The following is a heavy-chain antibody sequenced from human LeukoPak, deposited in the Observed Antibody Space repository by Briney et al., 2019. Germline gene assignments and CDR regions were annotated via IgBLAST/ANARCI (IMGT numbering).Heavy chain of an antibody. Sequence: SETLSLTCTVSGGSVSSGSYYWSWIRQPPGKGLEWIGYIYYSGSTNYNPSLKSRVTISVDTSKNQFSLKLSSVTAADTAVYYCARFSTMVRGVIKYYFDLWGQGTLVTVSS. V-gene: IGHV4-61*01. D-gene: IGHD3-10*01. CDR3: ARFSTMVRGVIKYYFDL. CDR2: IYYSGST. CDR1: GGSVSSGSYY. J-gene: IGHJ4*02.